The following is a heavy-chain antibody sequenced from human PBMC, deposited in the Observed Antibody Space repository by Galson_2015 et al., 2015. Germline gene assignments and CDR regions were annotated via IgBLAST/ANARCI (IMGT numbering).Heavy chain of an antibody. D-gene: IGHD3-22*01. Sequence: SLRLSCAASGFTFSNYWMHWVRQTPGKGLAWVSRVNRDGSSTDYADSVKGRFSISRDNTKNTLYLQMNSLRVEDSAVYYCAALLLSSTYWYFDLWGRGTLVTVSS. J-gene: IGHJ2*01. CDR1: GFTFSNYW. CDR3: AALLLSSTYWYFDL. V-gene: IGHV3-74*01. CDR2: VNRDGSST.